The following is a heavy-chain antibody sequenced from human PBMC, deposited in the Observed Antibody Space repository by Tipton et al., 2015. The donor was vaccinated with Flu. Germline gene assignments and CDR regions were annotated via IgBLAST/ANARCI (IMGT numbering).Heavy chain of an antibody. CDR1: GFTFSSYA. CDR3: ARDHSYGPLDY. D-gene: IGHD5-18*01. J-gene: IGHJ4*02. V-gene: IGHV3-33*01. Sequence: SLRLSCAASGFTFSSYAMHWVRQAPGKGLQWVAVMWSDGTNKDYADSVKGRFTVSRDSSKNTLYLQMNSLRVEDTAVYYCARDHSYGPLDYWGLGTLVTVSS. CDR2: MWSDGTNK.